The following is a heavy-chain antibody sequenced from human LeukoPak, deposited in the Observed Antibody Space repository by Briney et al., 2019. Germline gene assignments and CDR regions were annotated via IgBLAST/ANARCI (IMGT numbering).Heavy chain of an antibody. CDR1: GYSISSGYY. CDR3: ARVRTRYCSGGSCRPFDY. J-gene: IGHJ4*02. V-gene: IGHV4-38-2*01. D-gene: IGHD2-15*01. CDR2: IYHRGST. Sequence: SETLSLTCAVSGYSISSGYYWGWIRQPPGKGLEWIGSIYHRGSTYYNPSLKSRVTISVDTSKNQFSLKLSSVTAADTAVYYCARVRTRYCSGGSCRPFDYWGQGTLVTVSS.